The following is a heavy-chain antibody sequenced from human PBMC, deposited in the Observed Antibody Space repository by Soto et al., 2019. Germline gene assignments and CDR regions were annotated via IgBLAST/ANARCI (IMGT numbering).Heavy chain of an antibody. Sequence: GGSLRLSCAASGFTFSSYGMHWVRQAPGKGLEWVAVISYDGSNKYYADSVKGRFTISRDNSKNTLYLQMNSLRAEDTAVYYCAKSGYDFWSSYYPFGYWRKRTLVTVSS. CDR1: GFTFSSYG. D-gene: IGHD3-3*01. J-gene: IGHJ4*02. CDR3: AKSGYDFWSSYYPFGY. CDR2: ISYDGSNK. V-gene: IGHV3-30*18.